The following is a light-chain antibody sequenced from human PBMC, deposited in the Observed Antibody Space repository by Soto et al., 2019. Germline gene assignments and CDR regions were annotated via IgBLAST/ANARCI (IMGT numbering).Light chain of an antibody. CDR3: ATRDSSLNAGV. V-gene: IGLV1-51*01. J-gene: IGLJ3*02. CDR2: END. CDR1: FSNIGTNY. Sequence: QSALTQPPSVSAAPGQGVAISCSGTFSNIGTNYVSWYQVLPGSAPKLLIYENDKRPSEIFARFSASKSGTSASLAITGLQAGDEGDYYCATRDSSLNAGVFGGGTKLTVL.